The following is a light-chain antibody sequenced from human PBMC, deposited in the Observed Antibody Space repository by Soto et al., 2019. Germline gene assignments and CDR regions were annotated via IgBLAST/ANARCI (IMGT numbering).Light chain of an antibody. CDR3: QQYGSSPPYT. CDR1: QSVSSTY. CDR2: GAS. J-gene: IGKJ2*01. V-gene: IGKV3-20*01. Sequence: EILLTQSPVTLSLSPGERATLSCRASQSVSSTYLAWYQQKPGQAPKLLIYGASSRATGIPDRFSGSGSGTDFTLTISRLEPEDFGVYYCQQYGSSPPYTFGQGTKLEIK.